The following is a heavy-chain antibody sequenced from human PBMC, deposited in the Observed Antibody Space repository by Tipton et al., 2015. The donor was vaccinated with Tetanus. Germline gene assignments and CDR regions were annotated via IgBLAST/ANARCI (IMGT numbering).Heavy chain of an antibody. D-gene: IGHD6-19*01. CDR3: ARAGIAVAGGDFDY. CDR2: IWYDGSNK. J-gene: IGHJ4*02. CDR1: GFTFSSYG. Sequence: SGFTFSSYGMHWVRQAPGKGLEWVAVIWYDGSNKYYADSVKGRFTISRDNSKNTLYLQMNSLRAEDTAVYYCARAGIAVAGGDFDYWGQGTLVTVSS. V-gene: IGHV3-33*01.